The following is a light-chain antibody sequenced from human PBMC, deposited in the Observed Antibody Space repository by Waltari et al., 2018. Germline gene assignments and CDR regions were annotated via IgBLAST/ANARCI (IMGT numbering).Light chain of an antibody. CDR1: QGIGTY. CDR3: QQLNTYPV. Sequence: DIQLTQSPSFLSASVADRVTITCRASQGIGTYLAWYQQKVGKAPKLLIYAASNVQSGVPSRFSGGGSGTEFILTISSLQPEDFATYYCQQLNTYPVFGGGTKVEIK. CDR2: AAS. V-gene: IGKV1-9*01. J-gene: IGKJ4*01.